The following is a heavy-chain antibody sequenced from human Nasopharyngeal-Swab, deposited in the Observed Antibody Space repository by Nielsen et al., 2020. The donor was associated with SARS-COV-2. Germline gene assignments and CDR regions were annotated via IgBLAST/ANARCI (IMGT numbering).Heavy chain of an antibody. D-gene: IGHD5-24*01. CDR1: GFTFSSYA. V-gene: IGHV3-64*01. CDR2: ISSNGGST. Sequence: GGSLRLSCAASGFTFSSYAMRWVRQAPGKGLEYVSAISSNGGSTYYANSVKGRFTISRDNSKNTLYLQMGSLRAEDMAVYYYARGPMATILGGAFDIWGQGTMVTVSS. CDR3: ARGPMATILGGAFDI. J-gene: IGHJ3*02.